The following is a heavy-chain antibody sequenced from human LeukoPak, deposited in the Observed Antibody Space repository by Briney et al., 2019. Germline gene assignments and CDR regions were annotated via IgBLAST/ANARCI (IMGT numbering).Heavy chain of an antibody. CDR1: GFTFSSYW. CDR3: ARENYSNFYYYYYYMDV. D-gene: IGHD4-11*01. Sequence: SGGSLRLSCAASGFTFSSYWMSWVRQAPGKGLEWVANMKQDGSEKYYVDSVKGRFTISRDNAKNSLYLQMNSLRAEDTAVYYCARENYSNFYYYYYYMDVWGKGTTVTVSS. J-gene: IGHJ6*03. V-gene: IGHV3-7*01. CDR2: MKQDGSEK.